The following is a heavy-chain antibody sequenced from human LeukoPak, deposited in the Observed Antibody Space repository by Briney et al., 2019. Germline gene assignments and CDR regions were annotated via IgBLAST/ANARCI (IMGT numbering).Heavy chain of an antibody. D-gene: IGHD2-2*01. CDR2: ISGSGGST. J-gene: IGHJ4*02. CDR3: AKDLLGVVPDASFDY. Sequence: PGGSLRLSCAASGFTFSSYAMSWVRQAPGKGLEWVSGISGSGGSTYYADSVKGRFTISRDNSKNTMYLQMNSLRAEDTAVYYCAKDLLGVVPDASFDYWGQGTLVTVSS. CDR1: GFTFSSYA. V-gene: IGHV3-23*01.